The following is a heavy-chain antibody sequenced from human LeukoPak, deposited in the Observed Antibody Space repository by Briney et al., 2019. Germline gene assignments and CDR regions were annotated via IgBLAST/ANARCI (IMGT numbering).Heavy chain of an antibody. Sequence: GGSLRLSCAVSGFTFSSYEMNWVRQAPGRGLEWVADINQDGSDKYYVDSVKGRFTISRDNAKNSLYLQMNSLRAEDTAVYYCVRLTVYSTTWLAYYMDVWGKGTTVTVSS. CDR1: GFTFSSYE. CDR2: INQDGSDK. V-gene: IGHV3-7*01. CDR3: VRLTVYSTTWLAYYMDV. D-gene: IGHD6-13*01. J-gene: IGHJ6*03.